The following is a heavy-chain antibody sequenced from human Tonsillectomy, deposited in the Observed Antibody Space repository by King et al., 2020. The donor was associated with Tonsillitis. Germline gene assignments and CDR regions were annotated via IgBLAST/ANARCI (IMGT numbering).Heavy chain of an antibody. CDR1: GFTFDDYA. CDR2: ISGDGGST. CDR3: AKDAGGTPYPYCFDC. V-gene: IGHV3-43*02. J-gene: IGHJ4*02. Sequence: VQLVESGGGVVQPGGSLRLSCAASGFTFDDYAMHWVRQAPGKGLEWASLISGDGGSTYCADSVKGRFTISRDNSKNSLYRQMNSLRTEDTALYYCAKDAGGTPYPYCFDCGGQGTLVTVSS.